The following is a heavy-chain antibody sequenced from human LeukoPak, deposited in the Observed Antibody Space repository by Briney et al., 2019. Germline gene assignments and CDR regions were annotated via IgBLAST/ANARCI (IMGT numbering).Heavy chain of an antibody. CDR3: ARGFTSLGSYYRPFYFDY. Sequence: GGSLRLSCEASGFIFSSYEMNWVRQSPGKGLEWVAYISNTGKTVHYADSVKGRVTISRDSAKNSLYLQMNSVRPEDTAVYYCARGFTSLGSYYRPFYFDYWGQGTLVAVSS. CDR2: ISNTGKTV. CDR1: GFIFSSYE. J-gene: IGHJ4*02. V-gene: IGHV3-48*03. D-gene: IGHD3-10*01.